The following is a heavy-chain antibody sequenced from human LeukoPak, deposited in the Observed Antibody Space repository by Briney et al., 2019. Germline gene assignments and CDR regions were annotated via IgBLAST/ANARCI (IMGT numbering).Heavy chain of an antibody. CDR2: IDTDGSTT. CDR3: ARDRDGYNY. Sequence: GGSLRLSCAASGFTFSNSLMHWVRQVPGKGLVWVARIDTDGSTTHYADSVKGRFTISRDNAENTLYLQMNILRADDTAVYYCARDRDGYNYWGQGTLVTVSS. V-gene: IGHV3-74*01. CDR1: GFTFSNSL. J-gene: IGHJ4*02. D-gene: IGHD5-24*01.